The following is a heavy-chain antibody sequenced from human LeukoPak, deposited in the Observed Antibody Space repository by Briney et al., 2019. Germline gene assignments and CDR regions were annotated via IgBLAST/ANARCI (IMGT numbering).Heavy chain of an antibody. V-gene: IGHV3-21*01. CDR2: ISSSSSYI. CDR1: GFSFNSHW. J-gene: IGHJ4*02. D-gene: IGHD4-17*01. Sequence: GGSLRLSCSASGFSFNSHWMTWVRQAPGRGLEWVSSISSSSSYIYYADSVKGRFTISRDNAKNSLYLQMNSPRAEDTAVYYCARGDPNYGDYDYWGQGTLVTVSS. CDR3: ARGDPNYGDYDY.